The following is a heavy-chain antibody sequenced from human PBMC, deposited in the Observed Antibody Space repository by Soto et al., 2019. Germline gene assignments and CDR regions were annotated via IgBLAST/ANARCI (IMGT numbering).Heavy chain of an antibody. CDR1: GFSLSTSGVG. CDR2: IYWDDDR. J-gene: IGHJ4*02. V-gene: IGHV2-5*02. CDR3: ARRRVAINPYYFDY. Sequence: QITLKESGPTLVKPTQTLTLTCTFSGFSLSTSGVGVGWIRQPPGKALEWLALIYWDDDRRYSPSLKSRLSITKGTSKNQVVLTMTNMDPVDTATYYCARRRVAINPYYFDYWGQGTLVTVSS. D-gene: IGHD2-15*01.